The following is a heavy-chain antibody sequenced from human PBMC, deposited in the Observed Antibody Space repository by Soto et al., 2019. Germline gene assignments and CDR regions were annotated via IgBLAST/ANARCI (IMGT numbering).Heavy chain of an antibody. J-gene: IGHJ5*02. D-gene: IGHD3-16*01. CDR3: ASTDGGLTGGSWFDP. Sequence: QLQLQESGPGLVKPSETLSLTCTVSGGSISSSSYYWGWIRQPPGKGLEWIGSIYYSGSTYYNPSLKSRVTISVDTSKNQFSLKLSSVTAADTAVYYCASTDGGLTGGSWFDPWGQGTLVTVSS. CDR1: GGSISSSSYY. CDR2: IYYSGST. V-gene: IGHV4-39*01.